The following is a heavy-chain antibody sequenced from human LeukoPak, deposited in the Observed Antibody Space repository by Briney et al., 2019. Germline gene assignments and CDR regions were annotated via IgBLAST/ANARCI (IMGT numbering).Heavy chain of an antibody. Sequence: ASVKVSCKASGYTFTGYYMHWVRQAPGQGLEWMGWISAYNGNTNYAQKLQGRVTMTTDTSTSTAYMELRSLRSDDTAVYYCARDYGDYGIDYWGQGTLVTVSS. CDR2: ISAYNGNT. J-gene: IGHJ4*02. V-gene: IGHV1-18*04. CDR1: GYTFTGYY. D-gene: IGHD4-17*01. CDR3: ARDYGDYGIDY.